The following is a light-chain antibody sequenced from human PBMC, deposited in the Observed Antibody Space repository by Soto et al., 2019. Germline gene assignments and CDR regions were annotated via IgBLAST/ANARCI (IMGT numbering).Light chain of an antibody. V-gene: IGKV1-6*02. CDR2: GAS. CDR1: QGIGNA. CDR3: LQDINYPWT. Sequence: AIQITQSPSSLSASVPPLFTISCRASQGIGNALGWYQQKPGKPPKVLIYGASNLQSGVPPRFSGSGSGTDFTLAISSLQPEDSATYYCLQDINYPWTFGQGTKVDIK. J-gene: IGKJ1*01.